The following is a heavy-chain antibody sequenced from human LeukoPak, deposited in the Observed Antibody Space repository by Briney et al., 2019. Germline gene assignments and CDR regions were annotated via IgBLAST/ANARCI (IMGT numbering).Heavy chain of an antibody. D-gene: IGHD3-22*01. V-gene: IGHV1-24*01. Sequence: ASVKVSCKVSGYTLTELSMHWVRQAPGKGLEWMGGFDPEDCETIYAQKFQGRVTMTEDTSTDTAYMELSSLRSEDTAVYYCATVRDSSGYYGYWGQGTLVTVSS. J-gene: IGHJ4*02. CDR2: FDPEDCET. CDR3: ATVRDSSGYYGY. CDR1: GYTLTELS.